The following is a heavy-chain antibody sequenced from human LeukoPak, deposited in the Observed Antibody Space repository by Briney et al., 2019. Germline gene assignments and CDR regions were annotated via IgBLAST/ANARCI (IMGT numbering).Heavy chain of an antibody. CDR3: ARDNGFGELFAEPHAFDI. V-gene: IGHV4-59*01. CDR2: IYYSGST. D-gene: IGHD3-10*01. J-gene: IGHJ3*02. Sequence: SETLSLTCTVSGGSISSYYWSWIRQPPGKGLEWTGYIYYSGSTNYNPSLKSRVTISVDTSKNQFSLKLSSVTAADTAVYYCARDNGFGELFAEPHAFDIWGQGTMVTVSS. CDR1: GGSISSYY.